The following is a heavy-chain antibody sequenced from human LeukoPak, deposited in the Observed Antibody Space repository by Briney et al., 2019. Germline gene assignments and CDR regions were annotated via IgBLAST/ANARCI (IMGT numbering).Heavy chain of an antibody. J-gene: IGHJ4*02. CDR2: IWYDGTKR. CDR3: ARGSGSSSLDY. Sequence: PGSSLRLSCAASGFTFSNYGMHWVRQAPGEGLEWVALIWYDGTKRYYADSVKGRFAISRDRYTLYLQMSSLRGDDTGLYFCARGSGSSSLDYWGQGTLVTVSS. V-gene: IGHV3-33*01. CDR1: GFTFSNYG. D-gene: IGHD6-13*01.